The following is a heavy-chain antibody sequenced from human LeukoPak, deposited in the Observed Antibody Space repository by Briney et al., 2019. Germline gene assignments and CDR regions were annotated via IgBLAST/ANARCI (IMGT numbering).Heavy chain of an antibody. Sequence: GGSLRLSCAASGFTFSNYNMNWVRQAPGKGLEWVSTISSSRSSYIYYADSVKGRFTISRDNAKNSLYLQMNSLRAEDTAVYYCAKTGAPLRFDYWGQGTLVTVSS. CDR2: ISSSRSSYI. J-gene: IGHJ4*02. CDR1: GFTFSNYN. CDR3: AKTGAPLRFDY. D-gene: IGHD2-8*02. V-gene: IGHV3-21*04.